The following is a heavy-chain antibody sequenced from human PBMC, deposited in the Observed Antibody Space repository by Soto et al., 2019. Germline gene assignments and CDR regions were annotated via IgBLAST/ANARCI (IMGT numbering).Heavy chain of an antibody. J-gene: IGHJ4*02. Sequence: EVQLVESGGGLVQPGGSLRLSCAASGFTFSSNDMHWVRQATGKGLEWVSAIGSAGDTYYPVSVKGRFTISRENAKTSLSLQMNSLRARDTAVYYCARFAVGQLYDYWGQGTLVTVSS. V-gene: IGHV3-13*04. CDR1: GFTFSSND. CDR3: ARFAVGQLYDY. CDR2: IGSAGDT. D-gene: IGHD6-13*01.